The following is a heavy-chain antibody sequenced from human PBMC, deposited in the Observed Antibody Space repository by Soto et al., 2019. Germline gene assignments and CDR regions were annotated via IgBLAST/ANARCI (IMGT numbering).Heavy chain of an antibody. V-gene: IGHV4-34*01. CDR1: GGFVSSGSYY. CDR2: MSHSGGT. J-gene: IGHJ3*02. D-gene: IGHD1-1*01. Sequence: QVQLQQWGAGLLKPSETLSLTCAVYGGFVSSGSYYWSWIRQPPGKGLEWIGEMSHSGGTHFNPSLKRRVTISVDTSKNQFSLKMSSVTAADTALHYCARVERGTATTVVDAFDIWGPGTMVTVSS. CDR3: ARVERGTATTVVDAFDI.